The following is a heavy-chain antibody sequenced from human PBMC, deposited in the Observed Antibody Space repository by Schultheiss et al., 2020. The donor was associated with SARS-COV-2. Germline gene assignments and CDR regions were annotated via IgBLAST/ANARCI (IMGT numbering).Heavy chain of an antibody. CDR3: ARWGRYCSGGSCYSDYYYYGMDV. CDR1: GGSISSYY. D-gene: IGHD2-15*01. Sequence: SQTLSLTCTVSGGSISSYYWSWIRQPPGKGLEWIGYIYYSGSTYYNPSLKSRVTISVDTSKNQFSLKLSSVTAADTAVYYCARWGRYCSGGSCYSDYYYYGMDVWGRGTTVTVSS. V-gene: IGHV4-59*06. CDR2: IYYSGST. J-gene: IGHJ6*02.